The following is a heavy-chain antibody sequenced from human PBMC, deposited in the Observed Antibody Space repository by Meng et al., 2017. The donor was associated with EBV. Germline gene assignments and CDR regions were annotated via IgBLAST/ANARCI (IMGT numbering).Heavy chain of an antibody. CDR3: ACESGRGYIPDY. J-gene: IGHJ4*02. Sequence: LGQVLGGVKKPGSSVKISCKTSVSPFSYYCSSWVRQAPGQRLECLGSFLTRLSEPNYAQKFHGSVKITADEYTSTHYMDLSSLRSEDMAIYDCACESGRGYIPDYWGQGTLVTVSS. CDR2: FLTRLSEP. CDR1: VSPFSYYC. D-gene: IGHD3-10*01. V-gene: IGHV1-69*15.